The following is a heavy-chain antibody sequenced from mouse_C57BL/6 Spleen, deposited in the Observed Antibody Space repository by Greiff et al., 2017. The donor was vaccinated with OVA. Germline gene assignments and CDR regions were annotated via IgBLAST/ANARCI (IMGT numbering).Heavy chain of an antibody. Sequence: QVQLQQPGAELVKPGASVKLSCKASGYTFTSYWMHWVKQRPGQGLEWIGMIHPNSGSTNYNEKFKSKATLTVDQSSSTAYMQLSSLTSEDSAVYYCARSTTVVSTRSMDYWGQGTSVTVSS. J-gene: IGHJ4*01. D-gene: IGHD1-1*01. CDR1: GYTFTSYW. V-gene: IGHV1-64*01. CDR3: ARSTTVVSTRSMDY. CDR2: IHPNSGST.